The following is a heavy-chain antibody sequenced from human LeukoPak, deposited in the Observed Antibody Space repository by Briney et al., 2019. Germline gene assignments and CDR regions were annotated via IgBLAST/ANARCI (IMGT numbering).Heavy chain of an antibody. D-gene: IGHD4-11*01. J-gene: IGHJ4*02. V-gene: IGHV4-39*07. CDR3: ARGQRASKSFDY. CDR2: INHSGST. Sequence: PSETLSLTCSVSGDSIASRTSYWAWIRQPPGKGLEWIGEINHSGSTNYNPSLKSRVTISVDTSKNQFSLKLSSVTAADTAVYYCARGQRASKSFDYWGQGTLVTVSS. CDR1: GDSIASRTSY.